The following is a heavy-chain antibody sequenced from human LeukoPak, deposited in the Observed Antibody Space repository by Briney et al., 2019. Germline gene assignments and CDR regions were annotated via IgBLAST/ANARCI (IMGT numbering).Heavy chain of an antibody. CDR2: IIPIFGTA. J-gene: IGHJ4*02. V-gene: IGHV1-69*06. CDR3: ARDGAKIAAAGTFDY. CDR1: GGTVSSYA. Sequence: SVKVSCKASGGTVSSYAISWVRQAPGQGLEWMGGIIPIFGTANYAQKFQGRVTITADKSTSTAYMELSSLRSEDTAVYYCARDGAKIAAAGTFDYWGQGTLVTVSS. D-gene: IGHD6-13*01.